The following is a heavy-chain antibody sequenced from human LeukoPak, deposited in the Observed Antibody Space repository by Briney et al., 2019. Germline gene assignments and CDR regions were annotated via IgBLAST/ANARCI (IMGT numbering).Heavy chain of an antibody. J-gene: IGHJ4*02. D-gene: IGHD3-10*01. CDR1: GGSISSYY. Sequence: PSETLSLTCTVSGGSISSYYWSWIRQPPGKGLEWIAYIYYSGSTNYNPSLKSRVTISVDTSKNQFSLKLSSVTAAATAVYYCAGRYGRGGWGTFDYWAQGTLVTVSS. CDR3: AGRYGRGGWGTFDY. V-gene: IGHV4-59*01. CDR2: IYYSGST.